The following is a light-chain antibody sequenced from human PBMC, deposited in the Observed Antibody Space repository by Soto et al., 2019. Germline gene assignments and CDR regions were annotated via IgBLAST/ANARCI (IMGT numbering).Light chain of an antibody. CDR1: QSVSSTY. V-gene: IGKV3-20*01. CDR2: GAS. J-gene: IGKJ1*01. Sequence: EMVLTQSPGTLSLSPGERATLSCRASQSVSSTYLAWYQQKAGQAPRLLIYGASSRATGIPDRFSGSGSGTDFTLTISRLEPEDFGVYYCQQYGSSSWTFGQGTKGESK. CDR3: QQYGSSSWT.